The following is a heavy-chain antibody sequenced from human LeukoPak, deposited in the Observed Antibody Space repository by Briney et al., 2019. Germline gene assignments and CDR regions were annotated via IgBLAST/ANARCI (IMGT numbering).Heavy chain of an antibody. CDR3: AKSKVYGSGSWDY. Sequence: PGGSLRLSCAASGFTFSSYAMSWVRQAPGKGLEWVSGISGSDGSTYYADSVKGRFTISRDTSRNTLYLQMNSLRAEDTAVYYCAKSKVYGSGSWDYWGQGPLVTVSS. V-gene: IGHV3-23*01. CDR2: ISGSDGST. J-gene: IGHJ4*02. D-gene: IGHD3-10*01. CDR1: GFTFSSYA.